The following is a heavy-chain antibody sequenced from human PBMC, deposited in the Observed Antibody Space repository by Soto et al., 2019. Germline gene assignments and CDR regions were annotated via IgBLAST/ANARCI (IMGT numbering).Heavy chain of an antibody. CDR3: ARDTLIQQLGRYYMDV. CDR1: GDSVSSNSAA. J-gene: IGHJ6*03. Sequence: KQSQTLSLTCAISGDSVSSNSAAWNWIRQSPSRGLEWLGRTYYRSKWYNDYAVSVKSRITINPDTSKNQFSLQLNSVTPEDTAVYYCARDTLIQQLGRYYMDVWGKGTTVTVSS. V-gene: IGHV6-1*01. D-gene: IGHD6-13*01. CDR2: TYYRSKWYN.